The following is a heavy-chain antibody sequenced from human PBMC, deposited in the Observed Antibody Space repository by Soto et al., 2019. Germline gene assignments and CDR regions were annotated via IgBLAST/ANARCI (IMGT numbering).Heavy chain of an antibody. J-gene: IGHJ4*02. CDR3: AGVVSSYFDY. V-gene: IGHV1-18*01. CDR1: GYTFTSYG. Sequence: ASVKVSCKASGYTFTSYGISWVRQAPGQGLEWMGWISAYNVNTNYAQKLQGRVTMTTDTSTSTAYMEQRSVRADDSALYYGAGVVSSYFDYWGQGTLVTVSS. CDR2: ISAYNVNT.